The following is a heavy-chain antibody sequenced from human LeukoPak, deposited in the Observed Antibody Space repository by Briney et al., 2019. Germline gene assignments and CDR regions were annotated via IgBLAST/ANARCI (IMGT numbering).Heavy chain of an antibody. CDR3: ARDVTAGAGAVGMAV. V-gene: IGHV6-1*01. J-gene: IGHJ6*04. Sequence: SQNLSLTCVISGDSFSNNIAAWNWIRQSPSRGLEWLVRTYYRSKWYNDYAVSVESRITINPDTSKNQFSLQLNSVTPEDTAVYYCARDVTAGAGAVGMAVWGKGTTVTVSS. D-gene: IGHD6-13*01. CDR1: GDSFSNNIAA. CDR2: TYYRSKWYN.